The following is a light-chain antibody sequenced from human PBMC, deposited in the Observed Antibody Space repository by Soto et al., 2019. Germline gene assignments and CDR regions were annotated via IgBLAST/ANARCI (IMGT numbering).Light chain of an antibody. V-gene: IGLV1-40*01. CDR1: SSNIGAGYD. J-gene: IGLJ2*01. CDR3: GSYTSRSRVTLMV. Sequence: QSVLTQPPSVSGAPGQRVTISCTGSSSNIGAGYDVHWYQQFPGTAPKLLIFGNSDRPSGVPDRFSGSKSGNTASLTISGLQAEDEADYDCGSYTSRSRVTLMVFGGGTKLTVL. CDR2: GNS.